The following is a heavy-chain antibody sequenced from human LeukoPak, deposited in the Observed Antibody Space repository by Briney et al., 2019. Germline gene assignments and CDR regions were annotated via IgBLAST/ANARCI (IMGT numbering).Heavy chain of an antibody. Sequence: PGGSLRLSCAASGFTFSSYSMNWVRQAPGKGLEWISYIDTSSATIYYADSVKGRFTISRDNSKNTLYLQMNSLRAEDTAVYYCAKGGPGLWFGELLSPCYFDYWGQGTLVTVSS. V-gene: IGHV3-48*01. J-gene: IGHJ4*02. CDR3: AKGGPGLWFGELLSPCYFDY. CDR1: GFTFSSYS. D-gene: IGHD3-10*01. CDR2: IDTSSATI.